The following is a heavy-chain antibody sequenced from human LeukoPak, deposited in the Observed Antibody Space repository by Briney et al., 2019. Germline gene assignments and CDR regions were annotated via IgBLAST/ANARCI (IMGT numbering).Heavy chain of an antibody. CDR3: ASPSRDGYNYVY. CDR2: IYYSGST. Sequence: SETLSLTCTVSGGSISSYYWSWIRQPPGKGLEWIGYIYYSGSTNYNPSLKSRVTISVDTSKNQFSLKLSSVTAADTAVYYCASPSRDGYNYVYWGQATLATAPS. D-gene: IGHD5-24*01. CDR1: GGSISSYY. J-gene: IGHJ4*02. V-gene: IGHV4-59*01.